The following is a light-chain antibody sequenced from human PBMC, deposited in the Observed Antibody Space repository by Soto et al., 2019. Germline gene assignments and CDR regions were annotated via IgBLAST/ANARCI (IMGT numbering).Light chain of an antibody. CDR1: QDIYTF. CDR3: QHYNKAPWT. CDR2: GAS. V-gene: IGKV1-27*01. J-gene: IGKJ1*01. Sequence: IQMTQSPSSLSASIGDRVTITCRASQDIYTFLAWYQQKPGQIPKLLIYGASTLQIGVPSRFSGGGSGTDFILTISSLQPEDVATYYCQHYNKAPWTFGQGTKVDIK.